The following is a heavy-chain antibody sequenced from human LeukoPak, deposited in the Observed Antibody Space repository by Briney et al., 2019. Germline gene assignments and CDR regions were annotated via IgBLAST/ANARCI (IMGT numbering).Heavy chain of an antibody. J-gene: IGHJ4*02. CDR1: GYSFRRNG. CDR2: ISANSGNT. Sequence: ASVKVSCKSSGYSFRRNGISWVRQAPGQGLVWMAWISANSGNTNYAQNFQDRVTLTTDTSTSTAYMELRSLRSDDTAVYYCARDVNYALDYWGQGTLVTVSS. V-gene: IGHV1-18*01. D-gene: IGHD2-2*01. CDR3: ARDVNYALDY.